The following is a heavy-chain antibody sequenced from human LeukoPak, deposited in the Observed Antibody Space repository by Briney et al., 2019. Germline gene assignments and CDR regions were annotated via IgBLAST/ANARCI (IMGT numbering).Heavy chain of an antibody. CDR1: GFTFSSYS. CDR3: ARHSGSYYDP. V-gene: IGHV3-21*01. J-gene: IGHJ5*02. CDR2: ISGSSSSI. D-gene: IGHD3-10*01. Sequence: GGSLRLSCAASGFTFSSYSMNWVRQAPGTGLEWVSYISGSSSSIYYADSVKGRFTISRDNAKNSLYLQMNSLRAEDTAVYYCARHSGSYYDPWGQGTLVTVSS.